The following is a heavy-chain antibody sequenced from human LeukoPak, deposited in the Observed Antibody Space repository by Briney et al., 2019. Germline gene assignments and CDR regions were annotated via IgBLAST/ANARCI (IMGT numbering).Heavy chain of an antibody. Sequence: SETLSLTCAVYGGSFSGYYWSWIRQPPGKGLEWIGEINHSGSTNYNPSLKSRVTISVDTSKNQFSLKLSSVTAADTAVYYCARRRSSSWYEYYYYGMDVWGQGTTVTVSS. J-gene: IGHJ6*02. CDR1: GGSFSGYY. D-gene: IGHD6-13*01. CDR2: INHSGST. CDR3: ARRRSSSWYEYYYYGMDV. V-gene: IGHV4-34*01.